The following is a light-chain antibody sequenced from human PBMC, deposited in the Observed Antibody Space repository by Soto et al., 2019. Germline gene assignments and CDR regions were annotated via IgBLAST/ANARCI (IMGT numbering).Light chain of an antibody. J-gene: IGLJ1*01. CDR1: SSDVGGYNY. CDR2: EVS. V-gene: IGLV2-14*01. Sequence: QSVLTQPASVSGSPGQSITISCTGTSSDVGGYNYVSWYQQHPGKAPKLMIYEVSNRPSGVSNRFSGSKSGNTASLTISGLQAEDEADYYCSSYTSSSTPMVCGTGTKVTVL. CDR3: SSYTSSSTPMV.